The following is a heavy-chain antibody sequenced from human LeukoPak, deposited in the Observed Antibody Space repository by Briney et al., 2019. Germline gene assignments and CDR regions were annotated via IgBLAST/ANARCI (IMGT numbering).Heavy chain of an antibody. CDR1: GFTFSSYA. CDR3: AKEMGYYYDSSGYYYRPTYFDY. D-gene: IGHD3-22*01. CDR2: ISGSGGST. Sequence: PGGSLRLSCAASGFTFSSYAMSWVRQAPGEGLEWVSAISGSGGSTYYADSVKGRFTISRDNSKNTLYLQMNSLRAEDTAVYYCAKEMGYYYDSSGYYYRPTYFDYWGQGTLVTVSS. V-gene: IGHV3-23*01. J-gene: IGHJ4*02.